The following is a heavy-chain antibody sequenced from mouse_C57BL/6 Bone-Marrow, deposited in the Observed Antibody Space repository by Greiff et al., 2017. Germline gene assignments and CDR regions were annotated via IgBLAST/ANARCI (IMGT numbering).Heavy chain of an antibody. D-gene: IGHD1-1*01. V-gene: IGHV1-81*01. CDR1: GYTFTSYG. J-gene: IGHJ2*01. CDR3: ARSGLRYYYGSSS. Sequence: VQLQQSGAELARPGASVKLSCKASGYTFTSYGISWVKQRPGQGLEWIGEIYPRSGNTYYNEKFKGKATLTADKSSSTAYMELCSLTSEDSAVYVCARSGLRYYYGSSSWDQGTTLAVSS. CDR2: IYPRSGNT.